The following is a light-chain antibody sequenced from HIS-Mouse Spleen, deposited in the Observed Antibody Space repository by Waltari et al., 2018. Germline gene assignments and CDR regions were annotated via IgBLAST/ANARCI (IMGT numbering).Light chain of an antibody. CDR1: SSDVGGYNY. CDR3: SSYAGSNNLV. J-gene: IGLJ2*01. V-gene: IGLV2-8*01. CDR2: GVS. Sequence: QSALTQPPSASGSPGQSVTISCTGTSSDVGGYNYVSWYQQHPGKAPKLLIYGVSTRPSGVPERFSGSKSGNTASLTVSGLQAEDEADYYCSSYAGSNNLVFGGGTKLTVL.